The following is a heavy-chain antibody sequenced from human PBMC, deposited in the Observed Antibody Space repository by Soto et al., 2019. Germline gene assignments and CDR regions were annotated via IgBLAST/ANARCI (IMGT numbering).Heavy chain of an antibody. D-gene: IGHD3-22*01. V-gene: IGHV4-59*01. CDR3: ARDIGYYYANSGSVAFDI. J-gene: IGHJ3*02. Sequence: TSETMYLTCTVSGGTISDYYWSWIRQPPGKGLEWIGYILYNGDTKYNPSLKSRVTISVDTSRNQFSLKLRSVTAADTAIYYCARDIGYYYANSGSVAFDIWGQGTMVTVSS. CDR2: ILYNGDT. CDR1: GGTISDYY.